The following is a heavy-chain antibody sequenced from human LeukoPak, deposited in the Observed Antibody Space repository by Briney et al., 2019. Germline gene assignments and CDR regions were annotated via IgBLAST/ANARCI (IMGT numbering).Heavy chain of an antibody. Sequence: PSETLSLTCAVYGGSFSGYYWNWIRQPPGKGLEWIGYIFYSGTTKYNPSLKSRVSMTVDTSENQFSLRLSSLTAADTAVYYCARGVLTFGGDNRFDPWGQGTLVTVSS. CDR3: ARGVLTFGGDNRFDP. CDR2: IFYSGTT. J-gene: IGHJ5*02. D-gene: IGHD3-16*01. CDR1: GGSFSGYY. V-gene: IGHV4-59*01.